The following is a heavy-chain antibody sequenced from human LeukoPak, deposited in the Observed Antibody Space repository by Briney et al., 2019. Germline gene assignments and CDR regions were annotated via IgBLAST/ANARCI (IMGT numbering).Heavy chain of an antibody. CDR3: ARGSYYDSSGYHSDY. D-gene: IGHD3-22*01. J-gene: IGHJ4*02. CDR2: IYYSGST. CDR1: GGSFSSGGYY. V-gene: IGHV4-31*01. Sequence: SETLSLTCTVSGGSFSSGGYYWNWIRQHPGKGLEWIGYIYYSGSTYYNPSLESQVTISVDKSKNQFSLKLSSVTAADTAVYYCARGSYYDSSGYHSDYWGQGTLVTVSS.